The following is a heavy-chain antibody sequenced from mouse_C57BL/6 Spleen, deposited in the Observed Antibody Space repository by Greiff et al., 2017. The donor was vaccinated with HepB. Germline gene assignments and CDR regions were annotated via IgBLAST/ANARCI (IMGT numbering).Heavy chain of an antibody. J-gene: IGHJ2*01. CDR1: GFTFSSYG. CDR2: ISSGGSYT. D-gene: IGHD1-1*01. Sequence: EVMLVESGGDLVKPGGSLKLSCAASGFTFSSYGMSWVRQTPDKRLEWVATISSGGSYTYYPDSVKGRFTISRDNAKNTLYLQMSSLKSEDTAMYYCARQGVTTVACDYWGQGTTLTVSS. V-gene: IGHV5-6*01. CDR3: ARQGVTTVACDY.